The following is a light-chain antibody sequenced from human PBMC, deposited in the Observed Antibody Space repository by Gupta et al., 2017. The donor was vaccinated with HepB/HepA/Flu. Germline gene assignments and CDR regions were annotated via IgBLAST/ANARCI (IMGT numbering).Light chain of an antibody. CDR1: SSNIGNNY. J-gene: IGLJ2*01. Sequence: QSVLPQAPSASGTPGQRVTISCSGSSSNIGNNYVYWYQQVPGTAPKLLIYRNNQRPSGVPDRFSGSKSGTSASLSISGLRAEDEADYYCAAWDDSLSGLVFGGGTNLTVL. CDR2: RNN. V-gene: IGLV1-47*01. CDR3: AAWDDSLSGLV.